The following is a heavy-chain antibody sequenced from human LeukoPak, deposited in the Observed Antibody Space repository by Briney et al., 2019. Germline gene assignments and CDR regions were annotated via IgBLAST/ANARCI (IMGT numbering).Heavy chain of an antibody. Sequence: SETLSLTCTVSGGSISSYYWSWIRQPPGKGLEWIGYIYYSGGTNYNPSLKSRVTISVDTSKNQFSLKLSSVTAADTAVYYCARDPLDYYGSGSFWVPWFDPWGQGTLVTVSS. CDR1: GGSISSYY. J-gene: IGHJ5*02. D-gene: IGHD3-10*01. CDR3: ARDPLDYYGSGSFWVPWFDP. CDR2: IYYSGGT. V-gene: IGHV4-59*01.